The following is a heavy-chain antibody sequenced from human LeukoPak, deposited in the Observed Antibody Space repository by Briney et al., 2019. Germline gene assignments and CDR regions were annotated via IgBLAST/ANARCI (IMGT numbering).Heavy chain of an antibody. Sequence: ASVKVSCQASGYTFTRYGISWVRQAPGQGLEWVGWISAYNGNTHYVQKLQGRVTLTTDTSTSTAYMELRSLRCDDTAVYYCARDRGRIAAAGTDYWGQGTLVTVSS. CDR2: ISAYNGNT. J-gene: IGHJ4*02. CDR3: ARDRGRIAAAGTDY. V-gene: IGHV1-18*01. CDR1: GYTFTRYG. D-gene: IGHD6-13*01.